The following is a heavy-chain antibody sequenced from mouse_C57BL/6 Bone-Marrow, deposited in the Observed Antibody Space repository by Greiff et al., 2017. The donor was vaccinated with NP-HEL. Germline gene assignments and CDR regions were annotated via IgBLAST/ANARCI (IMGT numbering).Heavy chain of an antibody. CDR1: GYTFTSYW. V-gene: IGHV1-64*01. CDR3: AREVITTVVATKTWFAY. D-gene: IGHD1-1*01. Sequence: QVQLQQPGAELVKPGASVKLSCKASGYTFTSYWMHWVKQRPGQGLEWIGMIHPNSGSTNYNEKFKSKATLTVDKSSSTAYMQLSSLTSEDSAVYYCAREVITTVVATKTWFAYWGQGTLVTVSA. J-gene: IGHJ3*01. CDR2: IHPNSGST.